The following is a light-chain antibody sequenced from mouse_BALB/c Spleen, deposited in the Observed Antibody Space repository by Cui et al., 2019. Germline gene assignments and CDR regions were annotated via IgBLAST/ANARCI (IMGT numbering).Light chain of an antibody. J-gene: IGKJ1*01. CDR2: DTS. V-gene: IGKV4-55*01. CDR1: SSVSY. CDR3: QQWSSYPRT. Sequence: IVPTQSPAITSASPGGKVTMTGSASSSVSYMYWYQQKPGSSPRLLIYDTSNLASGVPGRFSGSGSGTSYSLTISRMEAEDAATYYCQQWSSYPRTFGGGTKLEIK.